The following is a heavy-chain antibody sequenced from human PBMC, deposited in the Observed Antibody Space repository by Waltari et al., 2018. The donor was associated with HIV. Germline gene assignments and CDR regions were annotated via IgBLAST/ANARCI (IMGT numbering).Heavy chain of an antibody. CDR3: ARDRGDSFFPY. Sequence: EVQLVKSGGGLIQPGGSLRLSCAASGFTVSSNYMSWVRQAPGQGLEWVSVIYSGGSTLYADSVQGRFTISRDNAKNTLFLQLNGLRAEDTAVYYCARDRGDSFFPYWGQGTLVTVSS. V-gene: IGHV3-53*01. J-gene: IGHJ4*02. CDR2: IYSGGST. CDR1: GFTVSSNY. D-gene: IGHD5-18*01.